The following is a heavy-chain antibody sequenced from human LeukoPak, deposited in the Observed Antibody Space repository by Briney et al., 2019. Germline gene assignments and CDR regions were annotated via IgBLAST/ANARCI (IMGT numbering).Heavy chain of an antibody. Sequence: GGSLRLSCAASGFTFSSYWMHWVRQPPGKGLVWVSRINSDGGTTSYADSVKSRFTISRDNAKNTLYLQMNSLRAEDTAVYYCGHYDSSGYHAFDIWGQGTMVTVSS. V-gene: IGHV3-74*01. J-gene: IGHJ3*02. CDR3: GHYDSSGYHAFDI. CDR1: GFTFSSYW. D-gene: IGHD3-22*01. CDR2: INSDGGTT.